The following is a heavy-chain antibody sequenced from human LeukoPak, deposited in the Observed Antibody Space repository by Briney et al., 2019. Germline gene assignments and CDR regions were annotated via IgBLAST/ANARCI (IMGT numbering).Heavy chain of an antibody. V-gene: IGHV3-30*02. CDR3: AKGDFIYYDTPLDP. CDR1: GFTFSSYG. J-gene: IGHJ5*02. CDR2: IRYDGSNK. D-gene: IGHD3-22*01. Sequence: PGGSLRLSCAASGFTFSSYGMHWVRQAPGKGLEWVAFIRYDGSNKYYADSVKGRFTISRDNSKNTLYLQMNSLRAEDTAVYYCAKGDFIYYDTPLDPWGQGTLVTVSS.